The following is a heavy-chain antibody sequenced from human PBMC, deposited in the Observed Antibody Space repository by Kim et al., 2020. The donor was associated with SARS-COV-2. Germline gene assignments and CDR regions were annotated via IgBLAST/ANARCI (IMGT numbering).Heavy chain of an antibody. V-gene: IGHV6-1*01. CDR3: ARDKSPASFDY. Sequence: NDYSVSEKVRLTINSDTSKNQFSLQLNAVTPEDTAVYYCARDKSPASFDYWGQGTLVTVSS. CDR2: N. J-gene: IGHJ4*02. D-gene: IGHD2-2*01.